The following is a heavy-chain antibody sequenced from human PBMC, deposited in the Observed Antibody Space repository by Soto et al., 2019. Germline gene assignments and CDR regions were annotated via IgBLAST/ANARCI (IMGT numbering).Heavy chain of an antibody. CDR1: GGSISSYY. CDR2: IFYSGRSGST. V-gene: IGHV4-59*01. CDR3: ARTALGWCDP. Sequence: QVQLQESGPGLVKPSETLSLTCSVSGGSISSYYWSWIRQPPGKGLEWIGYIFYSGRSGSTNYNPSLKSRVIISVDTSKNQFSLKMSSVTAADTAVYYCARTALGWCDPWGQGTLVTVSS. D-gene: IGHD2-21*02. J-gene: IGHJ5*02.